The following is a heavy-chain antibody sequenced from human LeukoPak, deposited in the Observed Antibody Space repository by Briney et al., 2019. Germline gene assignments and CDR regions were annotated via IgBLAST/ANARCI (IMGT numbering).Heavy chain of an antibody. Sequence: SETLSLTCSVSGGSIRSSSYYWGWIRQPPGKGLEWIGNIYYGGSTYYNPSLKSRVTISVDTSKNQFSLKLSSVTAADTAVYSCARVEYSSSSRWFAPWGQGTLVTVSS. V-gene: IGHV4-39*07. D-gene: IGHD6-6*01. CDR3: ARVEYSSSSRWFAP. CDR2: IYYGGST. J-gene: IGHJ5*02. CDR1: GGSIRSSSYY.